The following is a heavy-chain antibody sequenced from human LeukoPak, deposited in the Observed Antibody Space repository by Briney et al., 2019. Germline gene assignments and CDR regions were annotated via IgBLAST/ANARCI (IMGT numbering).Heavy chain of an antibody. Sequence: SETLSLTCAVYGGSFSGYYWSWIRQPPGKGLEWIGESNHSGSTNYNPSLKSRVTISVDTSKNQFSLKLSSVTAADTAVYYCAISSRTYYYGSGSPLFDYWGQGTLVTVSS. CDR2: SNHSGST. D-gene: IGHD3-10*01. J-gene: IGHJ4*02. CDR3: AISSRTYYYGSGSPLFDY. CDR1: GGSFSGYY. V-gene: IGHV4-34*01.